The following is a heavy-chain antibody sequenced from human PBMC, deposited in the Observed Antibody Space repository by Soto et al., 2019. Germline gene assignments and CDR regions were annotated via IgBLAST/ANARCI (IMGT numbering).Heavy chain of an antibody. CDR1: GGTFSSYT. Sequence: GASVKVSCKASGGTFSSYTISWVRQAPGQGLEWMGIINPSGGSTSYAQKFQGRVTMTRDTSTSTVYMELSSLRSEDTAVYYCARDPPTYYDFWSGYSPWAPTFYGMDVWGQGTTVTVSS. CDR3: ARDPPTYYDFWSGYSPWAPTFYGMDV. J-gene: IGHJ6*02. V-gene: IGHV1-46*01. CDR2: INPSGGST. D-gene: IGHD3-3*01.